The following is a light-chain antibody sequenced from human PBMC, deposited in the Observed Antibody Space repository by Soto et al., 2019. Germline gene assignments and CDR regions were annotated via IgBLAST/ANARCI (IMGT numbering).Light chain of an antibody. CDR3: LQHNSYRWT. V-gene: IGKV1-17*03. J-gene: IGKJ1*01. CDR1: QGITNG. CDR2: GAS. Sequence: DLQMTQSPSSVSASVGDSVTMTCRASQGITNGLAWYQQKPGKAPKPLIYGASSLQSGVPSRFSGGGSGTEFILTITGLQTEDFATYYCLQHNSYRWTFGQGTKVEIK.